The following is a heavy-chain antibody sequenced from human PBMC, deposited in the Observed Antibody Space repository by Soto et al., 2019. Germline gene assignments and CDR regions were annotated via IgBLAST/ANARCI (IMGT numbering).Heavy chain of an antibody. CDR1: GFTFSDYA. J-gene: IGHJ4*02. CDR2: VSHDGRNT. V-gene: IGHV3-30*18. Sequence: VQLVESGGGVVQPGRSLRLSCAASGFTFSDYAMHWVRQAPGKGLEWVAVVSHDGRNTHYADSVKGRFTISRDSSKNPVSLEMTSPRAEATGVYYCAKGGRQGLVTSDFNYWGQGALVTVSS. CDR3: AKGGRQGLVTSDFNY. D-gene: IGHD6-19*01.